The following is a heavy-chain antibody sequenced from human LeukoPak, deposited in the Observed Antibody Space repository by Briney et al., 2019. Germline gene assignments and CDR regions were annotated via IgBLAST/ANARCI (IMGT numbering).Heavy chain of an antibody. Sequence: PGGSLRLSCSASGFAFNSYAMSWVRQAPGKGLEWVSGITNVGGTTYYADSVKGRFTISRDNSKNTLFLQMNSLRAEDTAIYYCAKDILGYSGHDVHWGQGTLVTVSS. CDR1: GFAFNSYA. CDR2: ITNVGGTT. D-gene: IGHD5-12*01. CDR3: AKDILGYSGHDVH. J-gene: IGHJ4*02. V-gene: IGHV3-23*01.